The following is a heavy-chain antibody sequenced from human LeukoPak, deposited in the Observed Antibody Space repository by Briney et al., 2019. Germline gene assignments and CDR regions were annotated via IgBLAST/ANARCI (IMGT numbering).Heavy chain of an antibody. D-gene: IGHD3-3*01. J-gene: IGHJ6*03. V-gene: IGHV3-30*01. CDR2: ISYDGSNR. CDR1: GFTFSSYA. Sequence: TGGSLRLSCAASGFTFSSYAMHWVRQAPGKGLEWVAVISYDGSNRYYADSVKGRFTISRDNSKNTLYLQMNSLRAEDTAVYYCARSEHDFFSYMDVWGKGTTVTVSS. CDR3: ARSEHDFFSYMDV.